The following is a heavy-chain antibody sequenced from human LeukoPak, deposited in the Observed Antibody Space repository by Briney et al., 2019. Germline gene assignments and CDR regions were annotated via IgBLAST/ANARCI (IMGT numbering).Heavy chain of an antibody. V-gene: IGHV3-30*02. Sequence: PGGSLRLSCAASGFTFSSYGMHWVRQAPGKGLEWVAFIRYDGSNKYYADSVKGRFTISRDNSRNTLYLQMNSLRAEDTAVYYCAKAMYPVYYDILTGLPTIDYYGMDVWGQGTTVTVSS. CDR3: AKAMYPVYYDILTGLPTIDYYGMDV. CDR2: IRYDGSNK. CDR1: GFTFSSYG. D-gene: IGHD3-9*01. J-gene: IGHJ6*02.